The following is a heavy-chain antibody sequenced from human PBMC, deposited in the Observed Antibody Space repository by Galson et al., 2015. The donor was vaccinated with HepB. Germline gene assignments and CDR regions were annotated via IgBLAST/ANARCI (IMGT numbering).Heavy chain of an antibody. CDR2: INSDGRST. CDR1: GFTFSTYW. CDR3: ARGPREHSGSYYYDY. V-gene: IGHV3-74*01. J-gene: IGHJ4*02. D-gene: IGHD1-26*01. Sequence: SLRLSCAASGFTFSTYWMHWVRHAPGKGLVWVSLINSDGRSTSYADSVKGRFTISRDNAKNTLYLQMNSLRADDTAVYYCARGPREHSGSYYYDYWGQGTLVTVSS.